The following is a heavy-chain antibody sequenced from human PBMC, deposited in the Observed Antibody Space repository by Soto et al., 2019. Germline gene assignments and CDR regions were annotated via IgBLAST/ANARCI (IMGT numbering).Heavy chain of an antibody. D-gene: IGHD3-22*01. CDR2: IYHSGST. CDR1: GGSISSGGYS. V-gene: IGHV4-30-2*01. J-gene: IGHJ6*02. Sequence: SETLSLTCAVSGGSISSGGYSWSWIRQPPGKGLEWIGYIYHSGSTYYNPSLKSRVTISVDRSKNQFSLKLSSVTAADTAVYYCARVRWRDSSGYYRRYYGMDVWGQGTTVTVSS. CDR3: ARVRWRDSSGYYRRYYGMDV.